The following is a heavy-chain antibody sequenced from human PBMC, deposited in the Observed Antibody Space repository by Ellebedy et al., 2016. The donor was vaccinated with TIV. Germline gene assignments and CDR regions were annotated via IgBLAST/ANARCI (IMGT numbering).Heavy chain of an antibody. CDR2: ISSSSSYI. V-gene: IGHV3-21*01. J-gene: IGHJ4*02. CDR3: ARDKWLARD. CDR1: GFTVSSNY. D-gene: IGHD6-19*01. Sequence: GESLKISXAASGFTVSSNYMSWVRQAPGKGLEWVSSISSSSSYIYYADSVKGRFTISRDNAKNSLYLQMNSLRAEDTAVYYCARDKWLARDWGQGTLVTVSS.